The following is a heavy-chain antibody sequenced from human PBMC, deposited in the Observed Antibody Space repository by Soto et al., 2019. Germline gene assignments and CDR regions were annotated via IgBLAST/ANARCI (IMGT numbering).Heavy chain of an antibody. D-gene: IGHD3-10*01. V-gene: IGHV1-8*01. CDR3: ARDLTMIRGVIAVAQDGIDV. CDR2: MNPKSGNT. CDR1: GYTFTSYD. J-gene: IGHJ6*02. Sequence: ASVKVSCKASGYTFTSYDINWVRQATGQGLEWMGWMNPKSGNTGYAQKFQGRVTITRYTSANTAYMELRSLRSEDTAVYYCARDLTMIRGVIAVAQDGIDVWGQGTTVTVSS.